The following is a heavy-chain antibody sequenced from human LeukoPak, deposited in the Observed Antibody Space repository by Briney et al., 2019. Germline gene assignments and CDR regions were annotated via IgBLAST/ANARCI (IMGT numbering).Heavy chain of an antibody. CDR1: GFTVSSNH. CDR3: ARDGVNHYYDC. V-gene: IGHV3-66*01. CDR2: IYIGGTI. D-gene: IGHD1-14*01. Sequence: GGSLRLSCAASGFTVSSNHMSWVRQAPGQGLEWVSVIYIGGTIYYADSVKGRFTISRDNSQNTVYLEMHSLRAENTAVYYCARDGVNHYYDCWGQGTLVTVST. J-gene: IGHJ4*02.